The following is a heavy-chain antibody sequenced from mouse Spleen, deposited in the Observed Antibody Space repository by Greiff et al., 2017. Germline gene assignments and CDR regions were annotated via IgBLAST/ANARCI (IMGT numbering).Heavy chain of an antibody. Sequence: VQLQQPGAELVRPGSSVKLSCKASGYTFTSYWMHWVKQRPIQGLEWIGNIDPSDSETHYNQKFKDKATLTVDKSSSTAYMQLSSLTSEDSAVYYCAFHLYGNYGSYWGQGTTLTVSS. CDR1: GYTFTSYW. CDR3: AFHLYGNYGSY. CDR2: IDPSDSET. J-gene: IGHJ2*01. V-gene: IGHV1-52*01. D-gene: IGHD2-1*01.